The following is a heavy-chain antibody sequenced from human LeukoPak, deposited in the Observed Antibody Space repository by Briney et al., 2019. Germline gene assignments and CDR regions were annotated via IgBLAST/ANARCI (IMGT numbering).Heavy chain of an antibody. CDR3: AKAPRGYNYYIDL. CDR2: ISGSGGST. Sequence: GGSLRLSCAASGFTFSSYAMSWVRQAPGKGLEWVSAISGSGGSTYYADSVKGRFTISRDNSNSTLFLQMNSLRAEDTAEYYCAKAPRGYNYYIDLWGRGTLVTVSS. D-gene: IGHD5-18*01. V-gene: IGHV3-23*01. J-gene: IGHJ2*01. CDR1: GFTFSSYA.